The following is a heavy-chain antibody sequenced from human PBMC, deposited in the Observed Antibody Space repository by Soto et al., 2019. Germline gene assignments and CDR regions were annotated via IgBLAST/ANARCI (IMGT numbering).Heavy chain of an antibody. V-gene: IGHV1-69*12. J-gene: IGHJ6*02. CDR2: IIPIFGTA. CDR3: ARHVPAAGYYYGMDV. D-gene: IGHD2-2*01. CDR1: GGTFSSYA. Sequence: QVQLVQYGAEVKKPGSSVKVSCKASGGTFSSYAISWVRQAPGQGLEWMGGIIPIFGTANYAQKCQVRVAITADESTSTAYMELSSLRSDDTAVYYCARHVPAAGYYYGMDVWGQGTTVTVSS.